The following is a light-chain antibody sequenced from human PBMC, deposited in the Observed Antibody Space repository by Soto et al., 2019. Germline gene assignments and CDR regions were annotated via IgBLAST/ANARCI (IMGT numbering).Light chain of an antibody. CDR1: QTISTY. V-gene: IGKV1-39*01. J-gene: IGKJ3*01. CDR2: AAS. Sequence: DIQMTQSPSSLSASVGDRVTITCRASQTISTYLHWYHQKPGKAPKLLIYAASNLQGEVPSRFSGSGSGTDFTLTISSLQPDDFATYYCQQSYSAPLTFGHGTKVDIK. CDR3: QQSYSAPLT.